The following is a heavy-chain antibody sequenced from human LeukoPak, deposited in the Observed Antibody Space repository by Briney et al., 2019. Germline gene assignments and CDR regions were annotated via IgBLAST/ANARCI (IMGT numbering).Heavy chain of an antibody. CDR2: ISGSGHST. V-gene: IGHV3-23*01. J-gene: IGHJ4*02. D-gene: IGHD3-3*01. CDR3: AKTRDYDPWNGGDY. Sequence: GGSLRLSCAASGFTFSSYAMSWVRQAPGKGLECVSGISGSGHSTYYADSVKGRFTISRDNSKNTLYLQMNSLRAEDTAVYYCAKTRDYDPWNGGDYWGQGALVTVSS. CDR1: GFTFSSYA.